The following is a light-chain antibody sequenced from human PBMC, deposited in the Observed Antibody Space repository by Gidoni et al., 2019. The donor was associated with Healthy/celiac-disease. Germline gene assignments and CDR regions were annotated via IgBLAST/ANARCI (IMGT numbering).Light chain of an antibody. CDR1: QSISSD. J-gene: IGKJ4*01. CDR3: QHSYITPLT. V-gene: IGKV1-39*01. Sequence: DIQMTKSPSSLSASVGDRVTITCRASQSISSDLNWYQQKPGKAPKLLIYAASSLQSGVPSRFSGSGSGTDFTLTISSLPPEHFATYYCQHSYITPLTFGGGTKVEIK. CDR2: AAS.